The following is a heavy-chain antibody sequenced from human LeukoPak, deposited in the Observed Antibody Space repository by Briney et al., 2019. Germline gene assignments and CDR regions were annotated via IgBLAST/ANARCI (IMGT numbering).Heavy chain of an antibody. J-gene: IGHJ4*02. CDR3: ARDGGSDSSGWYQFDY. CDR2: IYYSGST. V-gene: IGHV4-59*01. D-gene: IGHD6-19*01. Sequence: SETLSLTCTVSGGSISSYYWSWIRQPPGKGLEWIGYIYYSGSTNYNPSLKSRVTISVDTSKNQFSLKLSSVTAADTAVYYCARDGGSDSSGWYQFDYWGQGTLVTVSS. CDR1: GGSISSYY.